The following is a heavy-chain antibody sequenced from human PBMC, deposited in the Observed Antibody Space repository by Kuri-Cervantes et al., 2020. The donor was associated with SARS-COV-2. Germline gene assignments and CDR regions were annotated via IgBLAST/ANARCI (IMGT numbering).Heavy chain of an antibody. Sequence: GESLKISCAASGFTFSGHWIHWVRQAPGKGLGWVSRINPDGSYTNNADSVKGRFTLSRDNAKNMLFLQMSSLRAEDTAVYYCVRDGDHWNFDYWGQGTLVTVSS. CDR2: INPDGSYT. CDR1: GFTFSGHW. CDR3: VRDGDHWNFDY. J-gene: IGHJ4*02. D-gene: IGHD1-1*01. V-gene: IGHV3-74*01.